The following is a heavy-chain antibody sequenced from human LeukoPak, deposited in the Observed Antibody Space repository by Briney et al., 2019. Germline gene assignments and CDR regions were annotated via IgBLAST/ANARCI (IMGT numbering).Heavy chain of an antibody. CDR2: IKSKTDGGTT. CDR1: GFTSSNAW. V-gene: IGHV3-15*01. Sequence: PGGSLRLSCVASGFTSSNAWMSWVRQAPGKGLEWVGRIKSKTDGGTTDYAAPLKGRFTISRDDSKNTMYLQMNSLKIEDTATYSCTSGGHYFDPWGQGTLVTVSS. J-gene: IGHJ5*02. CDR3: TSGGHYFDP. D-gene: IGHD1-26*01.